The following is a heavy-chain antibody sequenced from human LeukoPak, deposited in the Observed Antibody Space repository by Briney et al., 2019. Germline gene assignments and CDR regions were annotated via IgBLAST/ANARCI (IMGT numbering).Heavy chain of an antibody. V-gene: IGHV4-59*08. Sequence: SETLSLTCTVSGGSISSYYWSWIRQPPGKGLEWIGYIYYSGSTSYNPSLKSRVTISVDTSKNQFSLKLSSVTAADTAVYYCATKGYSSSWYYFDYWGQGTLVTVSS. CDR3: ATKGYSSSWYYFDY. CDR1: GGSISSYY. CDR2: IYYSGST. D-gene: IGHD6-13*01. J-gene: IGHJ4*02.